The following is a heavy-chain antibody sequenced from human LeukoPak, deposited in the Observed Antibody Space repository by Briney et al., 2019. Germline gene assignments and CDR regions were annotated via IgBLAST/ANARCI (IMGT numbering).Heavy chain of an antibody. Sequence: GRSLSVSCTASGFTFGDYAMSWVRQAPGKGLGWVGFIRSKAYGGTTEYAASVKGRFTISRDDSKSIAYLQMNSLKTEDTAVYYCTRALIWFGDYDYWGQGTLVTVSS. CDR3: TRALIWFGDYDY. CDR1: GFTFGDYA. J-gene: IGHJ4*02. CDR2: IRSKAYGGTT. D-gene: IGHD3-10*01. V-gene: IGHV3-49*04.